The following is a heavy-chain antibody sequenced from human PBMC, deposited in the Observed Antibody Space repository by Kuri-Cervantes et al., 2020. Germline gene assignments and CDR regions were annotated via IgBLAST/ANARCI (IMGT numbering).Heavy chain of an antibody. D-gene: IGHD3-22*01. V-gene: IGHV3-7*01. CDR1: GFTFRNAW. CDR2: IKQDESEK. J-gene: IGHJ5*02. Sequence: GESLKISCAASGFTFRNAWMSWVRQAPGKGLEWVANIKQDESEKYYVDSVKSRFTISRDNAKNSMYLQMNSLRAEDTAVYYCARVRYYYDSSGYYPNWFDPWGQGTLVTVSS. CDR3: ARVRYYYDSSGYYPNWFDP.